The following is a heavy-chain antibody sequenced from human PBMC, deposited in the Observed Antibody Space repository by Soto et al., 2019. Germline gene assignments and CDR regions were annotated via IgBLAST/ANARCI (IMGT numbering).Heavy chain of an antibody. D-gene: IGHD5-12*01. J-gene: IGHJ4*02. Sequence: QVTLKESSPVLVKPTETLTLTCTVSGFSLSNARMGVSWIRQPPGKALEWLAHIFSNDEKSYSTSLKSRLTISKDTSKSQVVLTMTNMDPVDTATYYCARRKRGYSGYDSYFDYWGQGTLVTVSS. CDR2: IFSNDEK. CDR3: ARRKRGYSGYDSYFDY. V-gene: IGHV2-26*01. CDR1: GFSLSNARMG.